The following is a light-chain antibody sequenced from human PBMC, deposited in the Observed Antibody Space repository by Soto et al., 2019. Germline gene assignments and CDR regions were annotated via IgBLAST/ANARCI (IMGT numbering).Light chain of an antibody. CDR1: QSISSW. CDR3: QQYNSYSPYS. J-gene: IGKJ2*01. CDR2: DAS. Sequence: DIPMTQSPSTLSASVGDRVTITCRASQSISSWLAWYQQNPGKAPKLLIYDASSVESGVPSKFRGSGSGTEFTVTNCCVQPDDFATYYCQQYNSYSPYSFGQGTKLEIK. V-gene: IGKV1-5*01.